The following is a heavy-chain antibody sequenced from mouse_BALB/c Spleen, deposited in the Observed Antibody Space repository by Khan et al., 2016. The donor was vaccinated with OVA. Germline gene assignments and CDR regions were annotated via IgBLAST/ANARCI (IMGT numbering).Heavy chain of an antibody. V-gene: IGHV14-3*02. D-gene: IGHD2-14*01. CDR1: GFNIKDTY. Sequence: VQLKESGAELVKPGASVKLSCTASGFNIKDTYMHWVKQRPEQGLEWIGRIDPANGNTKYDPKFQGKATITADTSSNTAYLQLSCLTSEDTAVYYCADRYDPDYWGQGTTLTVSS. CDR3: ADRYDPDY. J-gene: IGHJ2*01. CDR2: IDPANGNT.